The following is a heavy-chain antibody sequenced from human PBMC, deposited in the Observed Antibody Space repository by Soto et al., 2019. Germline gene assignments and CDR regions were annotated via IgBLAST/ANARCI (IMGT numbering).Heavy chain of an antibody. Sequence: EVQLLESGGGLVQPGGSLRLSCAASGFTFSSYGMSWVRQAPGKGLEWVSAISGSGGSTYYADSVKGRFTISRDNSKNTLYLQMNSLRAEDTAVYYCAKVRSDHYGDHVLEYFDYWGQGNLVTVST. V-gene: IGHV3-23*01. CDR3: AKVRSDHYGDHVLEYFDY. J-gene: IGHJ4*02. CDR1: GFTFSSYG. D-gene: IGHD4-17*01. CDR2: ISGSGGST.